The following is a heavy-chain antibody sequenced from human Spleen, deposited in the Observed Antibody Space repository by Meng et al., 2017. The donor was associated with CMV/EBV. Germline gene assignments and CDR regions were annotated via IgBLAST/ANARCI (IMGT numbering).Heavy chain of an antibody. V-gene: IGHV1-69*05. CDR2: IIPIFGTA. Sequence: SVKVSCKASGGTFSSYAISWVRQAPAQGLEWMGGIIPIFGTANYAQKFQGRVTITTDESTCTAYTELSSPRSEDTAVYYCARAGGIAGYSSPSHFDYWGQGTLVTVSS. CDR3: ARAGGIAGYSSPSHFDY. D-gene: IGHD6-13*01. J-gene: IGHJ4*02. CDR1: GGTFSSYA.